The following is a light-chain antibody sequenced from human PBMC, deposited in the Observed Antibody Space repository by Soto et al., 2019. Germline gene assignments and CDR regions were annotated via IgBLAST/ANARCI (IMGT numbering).Light chain of an antibody. CDR2: DDR. CDR3: SSYTRSSTDV. Sequence: QSALTQPPSVSGSPGQSVAISCTGTSSDVGSSNGVSWYQQPPGTAPKLIIYDDRNRPSGVPDRCSGSKSGNTASLTISGLEAEDEADYYGSSYTRSSTDVFGTGTKLTVL. J-gene: IGLJ1*01. V-gene: IGLV2-18*02. CDR1: SSDVGSSNG.